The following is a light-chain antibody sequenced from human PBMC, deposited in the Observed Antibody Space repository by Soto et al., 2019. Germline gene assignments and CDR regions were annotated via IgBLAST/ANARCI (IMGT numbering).Light chain of an antibody. J-gene: IGKJ1*01. CDR1: QSVSNN. Sequence: EIVLTQSPGTLSLSPWERATLTCKASQSVSNNYLAWYQQKPGQAPRPLIYGASTRATGIPARFSGSGSGTEFTLTISSLQSEDFAVYYGQQYNNWPSWTFGQGTKVDIK. CDR2: GAS. CDR3: QQYNNWPSWT. V-gene: IGKV3-15*01.